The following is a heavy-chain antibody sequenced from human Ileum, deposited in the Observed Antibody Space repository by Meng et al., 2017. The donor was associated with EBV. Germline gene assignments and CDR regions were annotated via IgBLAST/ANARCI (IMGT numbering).Heavy chain of an antibody. J-gene: IGHJ4*02. D-gene: IGHD3-10*01. CDR2: INHSGST. Sequence: QVQRPPGGAGLLKPSETPSLTCAVYGGSFSGYYWSWIRQPPGKGLEWIGEINHSGSTNYNPSLKSRVTISVDTSKNQFSLKLSSVTAADTAVYYCARGNKVSDRGFDYWGQGTPVTVSS. CDR1: GGSFSGYY. V-gene: IGHV4-34*01. CDR3: ARGNKVSDRGFDY.